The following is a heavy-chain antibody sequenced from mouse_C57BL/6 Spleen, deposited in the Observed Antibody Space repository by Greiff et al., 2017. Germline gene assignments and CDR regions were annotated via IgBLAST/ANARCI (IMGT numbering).Heavy chain of an antibody. Sequence: QVQLQQPGAELVMPGASVKLSCKASGYTFTSYWMHWVKQRPGQGLEWIGEIDPSDSYTNYNQKFKGKSTLTVDKSSSTAYMRLSSLTSEDAAVYYCARTGENTFDYWGQGTTRTVSS. CDR1: GYTFTSYW. J-gene: IGHJ2*01. CDR2: IDPSDSYT. D-gene: IGHD4-1*01. V-gene: IGHV1-69*01. CDR3: ARTGENTFDY.